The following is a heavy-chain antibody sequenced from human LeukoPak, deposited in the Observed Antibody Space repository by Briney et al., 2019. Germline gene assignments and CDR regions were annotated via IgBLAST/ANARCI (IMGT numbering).Heavy chain of an antibody. V-gene: IGHV1-69*13. CDR1: GGTFSSYA. Sequence: ASVKVSCKASGGTFSSYAISWVRQAPGQGLEWMGGIIPIFGTANYAQKFQGRVTITADESTSTAYMELSSLRSEDTAVYYCARDWRDFEGYYYGMDVWGQGTTVTVSS. CDR3: ARDWRDFEGYYYGMDV. CDR2: IIPIFGTA. J-gene: IGHJ6*02. D-gene: IGHD3-9*01.